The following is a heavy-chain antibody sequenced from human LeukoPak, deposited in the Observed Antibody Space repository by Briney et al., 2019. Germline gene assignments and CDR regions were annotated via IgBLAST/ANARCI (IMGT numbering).Heavy chain of an antibody. J-gene: IGHJ4*02. V-gene: IGHV3-21*01. D-gene: IGHD2-21*01. CDR3: ARDGAYCGGDCYPYYFDY. CDR2: ISSNSSYI. CDR1: GYTFSSYS. Sequence: GGSLRLSCAASGYTFSSYSMNWVRQAPGKGLEWVSSISSNSSYIYYADSVKGRFTISRDNAKNTLYMEMNSLRAEDTAVYYCARDGAYCGGDCYPYYFDYWGQGTLVTVSS.